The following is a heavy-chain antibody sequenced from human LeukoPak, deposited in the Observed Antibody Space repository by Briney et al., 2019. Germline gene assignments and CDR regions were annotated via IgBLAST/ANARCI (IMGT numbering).Heavy chain of an antibody. V-gene: IGHV3-23*01. CDR2: ISSGGVST. CDR3: ATSGDLGNDH. Sequence: GGSLRLSCAASGFAFSSYAMNWVRQIPGKGLEWVSDISSGGVSTHYADSVKGRLTISRDNSKNTLYLQMNSLRVEDTAVYFCATSGDLGNDHWGQGTLVTVSS. J-gene: IGHJ4*02. D-gene: IGHD2-21*01. CDR1: GFAFSSYA.